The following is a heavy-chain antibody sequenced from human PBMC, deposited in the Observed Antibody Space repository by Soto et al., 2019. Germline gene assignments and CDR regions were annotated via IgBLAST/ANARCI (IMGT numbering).Heavy chain of an antibody. J-gene: IGHJ4*02. CDR2: IYYSGST. Sequence: QLQLQESGPGLVKPSETLSLTCTVSGGSISSSSYYWGWIRQPPGKGLEWIGSIYYSGSTYYNPSLKSRVTISVDTSKNKFSLKLSSVTAADTAVYYCPITMVRSRLFDYWGQGTLVTVSS. V-gene: IGHV4-39*01. D-gene: IGHD3-10*01. CDR3: PITMVRSRLFDY. CDR1: GGSISSSSYY.